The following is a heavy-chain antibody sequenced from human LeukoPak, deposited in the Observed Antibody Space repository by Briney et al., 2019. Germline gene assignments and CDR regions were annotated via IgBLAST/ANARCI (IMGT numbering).Heavy chain of an antibody. Sequence: PGGSLRLSCAASGFTFSSYAMSWVRQAPGKGLEWVSSMSDSGGNTYYADSVKGRFTISRDIFKNTLYLQMNSLRAEDTAAYYCARDDYYARSGYYHFWGQGTLVIVSS. J-gene: IGHJ4*02. V-gene: IGHV3-23*01. CDR1: GFTFSSYA. D-gene: IGHD3-22*01. CDR3: ARDDYYARSGYYHF. CDR2: MSDSGGNT.